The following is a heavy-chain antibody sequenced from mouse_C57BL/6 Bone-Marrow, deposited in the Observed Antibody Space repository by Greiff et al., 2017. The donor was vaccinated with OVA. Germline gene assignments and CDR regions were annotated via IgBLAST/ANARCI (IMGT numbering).Heavy chain of an antibody. CDR3: ARDNFAY. V-gene: IGHV1-55*01. CDR1: GYTFTSYW. CDR2: IYPGSGST. Sequence: VQLQQPGAELVKPGASVKMSCKASGYTFTSYWITWVKQRPGQGLEWIGDIYPGSGSTNYNEKFKSKATLTVEPSSSTAYMQLSSLTSEDSAVYYCARDNFAYWGQGTLVTVSA. J-gene: IGHJ3*01.